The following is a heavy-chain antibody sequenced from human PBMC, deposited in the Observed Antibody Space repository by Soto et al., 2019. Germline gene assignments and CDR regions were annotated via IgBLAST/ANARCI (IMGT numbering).Heavy chain of an antibody. Sequence: SETLSLTCNVSGGSISSSRSYWAWIRQPPGKGLEWIANIFYSGSTYYNPSLASRVTVSVDTSKNQFSLKLSSVTAADTAVYYCASNLAYCGGDCYVGRWYYFDYWGQGTLVTVAS. CDR2: IFYSGST. CDR3: ASNLAYCGGDCYVGRWYYFDY. V-gene: IGHV4-39*01. CDR1: GGSISSSRSY. D-gene: IGHD2-21*02. J-gene: IGHJ4*02.